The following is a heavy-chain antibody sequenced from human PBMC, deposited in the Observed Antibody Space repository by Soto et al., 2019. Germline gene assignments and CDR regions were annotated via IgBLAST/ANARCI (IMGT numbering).Heavy chain of an antibody. CDR2: ISGSGGST. Sequence: GGSLSLSCAASGFTFSSYAMSCVRQTPGKGLEWVSAISGSGGSTYYADSVKGRFTISRDNSKNTLYLQVNSLRAEDTAVYYCAKGGVRSTDAFDIGGQGTMVTVSS. CDR3: AKGGVRSTDAFDI. V-gene: IGHV3-23*01. J-gene: IGHJ3*02. D-gene: IGHD1-26*01. CDR1: GFTFSSYA.